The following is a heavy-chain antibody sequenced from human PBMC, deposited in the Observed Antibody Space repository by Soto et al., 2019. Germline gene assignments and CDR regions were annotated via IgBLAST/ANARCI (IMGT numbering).Heavy chain of an antibody. D-gene: IGHD6-13*01. Sequence: GASVKVSCKASGGTFSSYAISWVRQAPGQGLEWMGGIIPIFGTANYAQKFQGRVTITADESTSTAYMELSSLRSEDTAVYYRARDQSSWSAYWGQGTLVTVSS. V-gene: IGHV1-69*13. CDR1: GGTFSSYA. J-gene: IGHJ4*02. CDR2: IIPIFGTA. CDR3: ARDQSSWSAY.